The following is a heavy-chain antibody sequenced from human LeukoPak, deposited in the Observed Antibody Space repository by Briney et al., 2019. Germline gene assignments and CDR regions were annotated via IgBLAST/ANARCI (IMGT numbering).Heavy chain of an antibody. CDR3: ATQRIANYYPPRY. J-gene: IGHJ4*02. Sequence: ASVKVSCKVSGYTFTKLLMHWVRQGLGKGLEWMGGFHPENGETIYAQKFQGRVTMTEDTSTDTAYMELSSLTSEDMAVYYCATQRIANYYPPRYWGQGTLVTVSS. CDR1: GYTFTKLL. CDR2: FHPENGET. D-gene: IGHD4/OR15-4a*01. V-gene: IGHV1-24*01.